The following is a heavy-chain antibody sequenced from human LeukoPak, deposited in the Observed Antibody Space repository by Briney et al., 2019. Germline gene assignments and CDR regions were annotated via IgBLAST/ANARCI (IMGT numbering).Heavy chain of an antibody. Sequence: PGESLTLSCAASRFTLSSYWMHWVRQATGKGLVWVSRINRDGSSTSYADSVKGRFTISRDNAKNTLYLQMNSLRAEDTAVYYCARDTDYDSSGYVDYWGQGTLVTVSS. CDR3: ARDTDYDSSGYVDY. CDR1: RFTLSSYW. V-gene: IGHV3-74*01. CDR2: INRDGSST. D-gene: IGHD3-22*01. J-gene: IGHJ4*02.